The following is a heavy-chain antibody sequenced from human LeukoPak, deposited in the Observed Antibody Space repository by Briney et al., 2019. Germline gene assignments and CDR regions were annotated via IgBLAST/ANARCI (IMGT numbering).Heavy chain of an antibody. J-gene: IGHJ4*02. V-gene: IGHV3-30*19. CDR1: GFTFSSYG. Sequence: PGGSLRLSCAASGFTFSSYGIHWVRQAPGKGLEWVSVISSDGSDKDYADSVKGRFIISRDNSKNTLYLQMNSLRVEDTAVYYCARDFSGHWSLDYWGQGTLVTVSS. CDR2: ISSDGSDK. CDR3: ARDFSGHWSLDY. D-gene: IGHD3-22*01.